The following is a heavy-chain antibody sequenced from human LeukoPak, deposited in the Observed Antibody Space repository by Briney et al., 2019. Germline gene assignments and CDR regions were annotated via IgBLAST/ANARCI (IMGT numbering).Heavy chain of an antibody. Sequence: PSETLSLTYTVSGGSISSYYWSWIRQPAGKGLEWIGRIYTSGSTNYNPSLKSRVTMSVDTSKNQFSLKLSSVTAADTAVYYCARGPTYYYDSSGYYFNWFDPWGQGTLVTVSS. V-gene: IGHV4-4*07. J-gene: IGHJ5*02. CDR1: GGSISSYY. CDR2: IYTSGST. CDR3: ARGPTYYYDSSGYYFNWFDP. D-gene: IGHD3-22*01.